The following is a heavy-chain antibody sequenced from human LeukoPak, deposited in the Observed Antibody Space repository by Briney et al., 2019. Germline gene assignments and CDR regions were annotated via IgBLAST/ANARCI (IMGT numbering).Heavy chain of an antibody. J-gene: IGHJ4*02. V-gene: IGHV4-30-4*01. D-gene: IGHD3-9*01. CDR3: ARVGLYDILTGYYP. CDR1: GGSISSGDYY. Sequence: NPSQTLSLTCTVSGGSISSGDYYWSWIRQPPGKGLEWIGYIYYSGSTYYNPSLKSRVTISVDTSENQFSLKLSSVTAADTAVYYCARVGLYDILTGYYPWGQGTLVTVSS. CDR2: IYYSGST.